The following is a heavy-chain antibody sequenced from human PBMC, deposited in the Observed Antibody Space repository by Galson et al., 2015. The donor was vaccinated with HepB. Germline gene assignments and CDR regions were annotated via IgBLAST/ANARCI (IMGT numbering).Heavy chain of an antibody. D-gene: IGHD4-17*01. J-gene: IGHJ4*02. CDR3: ATDGNGDYVYYFDY. Sequence: SLRLSCAASGFTFSSYGMHWVRQAPGKGLEWVAFIRYDGSNKYYADSVKGRFTISRDNSKNTLYLQMNSLRAEDTAVYYCATDGNGDYVYYFDYWGQGTLVTVSS. CDR1: GFTFSSYG. V-gene: IGHV3-30*02. CDR2: IRYDGSNK.